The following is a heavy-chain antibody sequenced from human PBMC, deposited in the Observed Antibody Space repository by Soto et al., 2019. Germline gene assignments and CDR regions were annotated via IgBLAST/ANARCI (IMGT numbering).Heavy chain of an antibody. D-gene: IGHD3-3*01. Sequence: GGSLRLSCAASGFTFSSYWMSWVRQAPGKGLEWVANIKQDGSEKYYVDSVKGRFTISRDNAKNSLYLQMNSLRAEDTAVYYCARDPYYDFWSGPIYYFDYWGQGTLVTVSS. V-gene: IGHV3-7*05. CDR3: ARDPYYDFWSGPIYYFDY. J-gene: IGHJ4*02. CDR2: IKQDGSEK. CDR1: GFTFSSYW.